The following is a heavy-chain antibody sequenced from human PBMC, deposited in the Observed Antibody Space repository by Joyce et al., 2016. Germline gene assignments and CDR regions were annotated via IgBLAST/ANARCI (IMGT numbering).Heavy chain of an antibody. J-gene: IGHJ4*02. D-gene: IGHD4-23*01. V-gene: IGHV3-74*03. CDR2: INRGGSRT. CDR1: GFTFSSYW. CDR3: ARLRRWSGPSDC. Sequence: EVQLVESGGGLVQPGGSLRLSCAASGFTFSSYWLYWVRKAPGKGLVWVSRINRGGSRTTYADSVKGRFTISRDNAKNTLYLQMNSLRAEDTAVYYCARLRRWSGPSDCWGQGTLVTVSS.